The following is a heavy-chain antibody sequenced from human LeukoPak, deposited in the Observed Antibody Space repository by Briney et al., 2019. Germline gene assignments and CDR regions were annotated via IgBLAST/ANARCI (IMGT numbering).Heavy chain of an antibody. J-gene: IGHJ4*02. Sequence: SETLSLTCTVSGESINSFYWSWIRQPAGKGLEWIGRIYSSGSTNYSPSLKSRVTMSVDASKNQFSLKLSSVTAADTAVYYCARDVVAAAGSFDYWGQGTQVTVSS. V-gene: IGHV4-4*07. D-gene: IGHD6-13*01. CDR1: GESINSFY. CDR3: ARDVVAAAGSFDY. CDR2: IYSSGST.